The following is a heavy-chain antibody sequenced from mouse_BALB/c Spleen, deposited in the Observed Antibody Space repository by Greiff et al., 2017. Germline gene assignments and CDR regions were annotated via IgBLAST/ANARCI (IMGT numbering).Heavy chain of an antibody. CDR1: GYTFTSYY. V-gene: IGHV1S56*01. CDR2: IYPGDGST. CDR3: ARGGDYDGFAY. J-gene: IGHJ3*01. Sequence: QVQLQQSGPELVKPGASVKMSCKASGYTFTSYYIHWVKQRPGQGLEWIGWIYPGDGSTKYNEKFKGKTTLTADKSSSTAYMQLSSLTSEDSAVYYCARGGDYDGFAYWGQGTLVTVSA. D-gene: IGHD2-4*01.